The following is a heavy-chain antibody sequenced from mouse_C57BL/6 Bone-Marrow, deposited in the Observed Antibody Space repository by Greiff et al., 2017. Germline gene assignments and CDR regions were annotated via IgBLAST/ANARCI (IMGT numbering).Heavy chain of an antibody. CDR1: GYAFRSYW. CDR2: IYPGDGDT. V-gene: IGHV1-80*01. J-gene: IGHJ3*01. CDR3: ARGAY. Sequence: VQLQESGAELVKPGASVKISCKASGYAFRSYWMNWVKQRPGKSLEWIGQIYPGDGDTNYNGKFKGKATLTADKSSRTAYLQLSSLTSDDSAVYFCARGAYWGQGTLVTVSA.